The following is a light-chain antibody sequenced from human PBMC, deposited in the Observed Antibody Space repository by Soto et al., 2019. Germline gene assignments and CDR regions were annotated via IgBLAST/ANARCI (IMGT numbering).Light chain of an antibody. CDR2: DAS. V-gene: IGKV1-5*01. CDR3: LQDDGYPYS. J-gene: IGKJ2*01. Sequence: DIQVTQSPSTLSASVGDRVTITCRASQAPGGFLAWFQQKPGKAPKLLIYDASNLQTGVPRRFSGSQTGTECPLTMSGLQPDDDASYFGLQDDGYPYSVGQGTKVEIK. CDR1: QAPGGF.